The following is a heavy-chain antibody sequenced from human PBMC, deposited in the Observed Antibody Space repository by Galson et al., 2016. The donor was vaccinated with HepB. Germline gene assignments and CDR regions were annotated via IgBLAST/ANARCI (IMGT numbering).Heavy chain of an antibody. V-gene: IGHV3-48*03. CDR3: ARVSGWLASYFDY. CDR2: ISASGTDI. Sequence: SLRLSCACSGFIFGRYEMIWVRQDPGQGLDLISYISASGTDIRYADSLRGRFTVSRDNAKNSLFLQMNSLRAEDTAVYFCARVSGWLASYFDYWGQGALVTVS. CDR1: GFIFGRYE. J-gene: IGHJ4*02. D-gene: IGHD3-10*01.